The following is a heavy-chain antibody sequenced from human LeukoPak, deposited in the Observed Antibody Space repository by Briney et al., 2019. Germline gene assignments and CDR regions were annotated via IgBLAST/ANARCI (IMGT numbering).Heavy chain of an antibody. V-gene: IGHV3-53*01. Sequence: GGSLRLSCAASGITVSSNYMSWVRQAPGKGLEWVSIIYGGGTNTHYADSVKGRFTISRDNSKNTLYLQMNSLRAEDTAVYYCASHWGGYWGQGTLVTVSS. D-gene: IGHD3-16*01. CDR3: ASHWGGY. CDR2: IYGGGTNT. CDR1: GITVSSNY. J-gene: IGHJ4*02.